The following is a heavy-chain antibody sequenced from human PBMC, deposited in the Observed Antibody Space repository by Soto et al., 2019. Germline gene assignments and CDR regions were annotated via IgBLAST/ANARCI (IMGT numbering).Heavy chain of an antibody. J-gene: IGHJ5*02. Sequence: GGSLRLSCAASGFTFSSYGMHWVRQAPGKGLEWVAVISYDGSNKYYADSVKGRFTISRDNSKNTLYLQMNSLRAEDTAVYYCAKDQGIVGATPRFDPWGQGTLVTVSS. CDR2: ISYDGSNK. D-gene: IGHD1-26*01. CDR3: AKDQGIVGATPRFDP. CDR1: GFTFSSYG. V-gene: IGHV3-30*18.